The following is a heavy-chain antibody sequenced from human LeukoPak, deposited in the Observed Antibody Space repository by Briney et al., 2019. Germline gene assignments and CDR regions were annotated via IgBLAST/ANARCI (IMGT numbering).Heavy chain of an antibody. CDR2: IYPDDSDT. CDR3: ARQSGSYRSGIDY. V-gene: IGHV5-51*01. J-gene: IGHJ4*02. D-gene: IGHD1-26*01. CDR1: GYSFTSYW. Sequence: GESLKISCKGSGYSFTSYWIGWVRQMPGKGLEWMGIIYPDDSDTRYSPSFQGQVTISADKSISTAYLQWSSLKASDIAMYYCARQSGSYRSGIDYWGQGTLVTVSS.